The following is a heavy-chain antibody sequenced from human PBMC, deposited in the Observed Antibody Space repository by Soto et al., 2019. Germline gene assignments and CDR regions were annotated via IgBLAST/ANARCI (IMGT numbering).Heavy chain of an antibody. CDR2: ISYDGSNK. J-gene: IGHJ6*02. V-gene: IGHV3-30*18. Sequence: PGGSLRLSCAASGFAFISYGIHFFRHAACKGLEWVAVISYDGSNKYYADSVKGRFTISRDNSKNTLYLQMNSLRAEDTAVYYCANTRYSSSWSEDYYYGMDVWGQGTTVTVSS. CDR1: GFAFISYG. CDR3: ANTRYSSSWSEDYYYGMDV. D-gene: IGHD6-13*01.